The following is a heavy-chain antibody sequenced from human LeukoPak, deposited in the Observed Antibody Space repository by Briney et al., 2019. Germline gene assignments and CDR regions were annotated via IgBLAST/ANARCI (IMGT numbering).Heavy chain of an antibody. Sequence: ASVKVSCKASGYTFTSYDINWERQATGQGLEWMGWMNPNTGNTGYAQKFQGRVTMTRDTSINTAYMELSRLRSDDTAVYYCARALDRFDAFDIWGQGTMVTVSS. D-gene: IGHD3-10*01. V-gene: IGHV1-8*01. CDR2: MNPNTGNT. J-gene: IGHJ3*02. CDR1: GYTFTSYD. CDR3: ARALDRFDAFDI.